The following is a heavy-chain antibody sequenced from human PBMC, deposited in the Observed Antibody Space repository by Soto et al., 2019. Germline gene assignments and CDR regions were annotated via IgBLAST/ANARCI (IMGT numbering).Heavy chain of an antibody. J-gene: IGHJ4*02. CDR3: ARSPLGVVGATSFDY. CDR2: IYYSGST. V-gene: IGHV4-39*01. D-gene: IGHD1-26*01. CDR1: GVSISSSIYY. Sequence: SETLSLTCTVSGVSISSSIYYWGWIRQPPGKGLEWIGSIYYSGSTYYNPSLKSRVTISVDTSKNQFSLKLSSVTAADTAVYYCARSPLGVVGATSFDYWGQGTLVTVSS.